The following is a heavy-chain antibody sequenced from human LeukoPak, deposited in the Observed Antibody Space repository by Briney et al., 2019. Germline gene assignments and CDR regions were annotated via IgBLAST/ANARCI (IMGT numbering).Heavy chain of an antibody. J-gene: IGHJ4*02. CDR1: GDSISSGDYY. CDR2: ISSSGST. CDR3: ARAPRSDYFDY. V-gene: IGHV4-61*02. Sequence: SQTLSLTCTVSGDSISSGDYYWSWIRQPAGKGLEWIGRISSSGSTNYNPSLKSRVTISVDTSKNQFSLKLSSVTAADTAVYYCARAPRSDYFDYWGQGTLVTVSS.